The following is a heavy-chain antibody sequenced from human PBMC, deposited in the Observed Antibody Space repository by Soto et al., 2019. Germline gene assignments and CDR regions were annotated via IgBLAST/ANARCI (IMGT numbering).Heavy chain of an antibody. CDR1: WFSFICRC. D-gene: IGHD3-3*01. J-gene: IGHJ4*02. Sequence: PGGSLRLSCSSSWFSFICRCVCWVRQAPWKGLEWVGFIRSKAYGGTTEYAASVKGRFTISRDDSKSIAYLQMNSLKTEDTAVYYCTSGITAGTRGFDYWGQGTLVTVSS. CDR3: TSGITAGTRGFDY. V-gene: IGHV3-49*04. CDR2: IRSKAYGGTT.